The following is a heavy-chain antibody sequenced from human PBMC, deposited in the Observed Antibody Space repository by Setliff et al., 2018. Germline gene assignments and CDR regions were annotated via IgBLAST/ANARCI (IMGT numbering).Heavy chain of an antibody. J-gene: IGHJ6*02. CDR1: GFTFSGYY. Sequence: GGSLRLSCAASGFTFSGYYMQWVRQAPGKGLEWVSLISWNGGSTYYAASVKGRFTISRDNSKNSLYLQMNSLRPEDTALYYCVNMYKGVWGQGTTVTVSS. CDR3: VNMYKGV. D-gene: IGHD1-20*01. CDR2: ISWNGGST. V-gene: IGHV3-43*01.